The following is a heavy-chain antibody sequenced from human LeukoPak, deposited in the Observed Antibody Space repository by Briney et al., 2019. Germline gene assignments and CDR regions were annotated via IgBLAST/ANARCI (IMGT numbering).Heavy chain of an antibody. Sequence: GGSLRLSCAASAFTFSIYTMNSVRQAPGRGLEWVSSISSSSGYIYYADSVKGRFTISRDDAKNSLFLQINSLRAEETAVYYCARDPVLPITPYYIDYWGQGTLVTVSS. CDR1: AFTFSIYT. D-gene: IGHD5-12*01. CDR3: ARDPVLPITPYYIDY. V-gene: IGHV3-21*01. CDR2: ISSSSGYI. J-gene: IGHJ4*02.